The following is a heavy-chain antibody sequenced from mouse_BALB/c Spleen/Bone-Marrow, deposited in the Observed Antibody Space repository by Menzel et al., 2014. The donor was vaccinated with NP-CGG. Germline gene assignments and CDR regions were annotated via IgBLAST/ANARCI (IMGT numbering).Heavy chain of an antibody. V-gene: IGHV1-7*01. Sequence: SGPELAKPGASVKMSCKASGYTFTDTWIHWIKQRPGQGLEWIGYINPSTGYAEYNQNFKDKATLTVDKSSSTAYMQLSSLTSEDSAVYYCAREYWGQGTTLTVSS. CDR2: INPSTGYA. J-gene: IGHJ2*01. CDR1: GYTFTDTW. CDR3: AREY.